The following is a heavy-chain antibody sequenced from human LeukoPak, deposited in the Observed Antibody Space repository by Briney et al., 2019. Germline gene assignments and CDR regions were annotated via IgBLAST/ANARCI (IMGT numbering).Heavy chain of an antibody. D-gene: IGHD6-13*01. Sequence: GGSLRLSCAASGFTFSNYAMSWVRQAPGKGLEWVANIKQDGSEKYYVDSVKGRFTISRDNAKNSLYLQMNSLRAEDTAVYYCAREYIAAAGTSFDYWGQGTLVTVSS. J-gene: IGHJ4*02. CDR2: IKQDGSEK. V-gene: IGHV3-7*01. CDR1: GFTFSNYA. CDR3: AREYIAAAGTSFDY.